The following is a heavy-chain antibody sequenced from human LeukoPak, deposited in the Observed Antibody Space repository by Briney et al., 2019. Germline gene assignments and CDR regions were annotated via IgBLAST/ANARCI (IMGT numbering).Heavy chain of an antibody. CDR3: ARDEAYQLLL. Sequence: GGSLRLSCAASGFTFRTYRMHWVRQAPGKGLVWVSRINGDGSSTNYADSVKGRFTISRDNGKNMVYLQMNSLRDEDTAVYYCARDEAYQLLLWGQGTLVTVSS. CDR2: INGDGSST. D-gene: IGHD2-2*01. J-gene: IGHJ4*02. CDR1: GFTFRTYR. V-gene: IGHV3-74*01.